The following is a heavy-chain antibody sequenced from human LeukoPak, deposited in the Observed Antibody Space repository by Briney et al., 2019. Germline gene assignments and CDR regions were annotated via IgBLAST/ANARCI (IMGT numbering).Heavy chain of an antibody. V-gene: IGHV3-33*01. CDR1: GFTFSGYG. CDR3: ARYCSSSRCLYYYHLDV. Sequence: GGSLRLSCAASGFTFSGYGMHWVRQAPGKGLEWLAVIWHHGNKELYEDSVKGRFTISRHNSKNTLYLQEDRLGGESADVSDCARYCSSSRCLYYYHLDVWGKGTTVTVSS. CDR2: IWHHGNKE. J-gene: IGHJ6*04. D-gene: IGHD2-2*01.